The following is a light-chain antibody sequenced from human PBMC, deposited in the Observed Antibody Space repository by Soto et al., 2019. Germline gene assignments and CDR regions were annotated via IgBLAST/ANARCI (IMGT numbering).Light chain of an antibody. CDR2: SAS. J-gene: IGKJ5*01. V-gene: IGKV3-15*01. CDR3: QQYNDWPIT. Sequence: EIIMTPSPATLSVSPGERVTLSCRASQSVSDNVAWYQQRPGQSPRLLMHSASARAAGLPARFSGSGSGTEFSLSIHSLQSEDFAVYFCQQYNDWPITFGQGTRLEI. CDR1: QSVSDN.